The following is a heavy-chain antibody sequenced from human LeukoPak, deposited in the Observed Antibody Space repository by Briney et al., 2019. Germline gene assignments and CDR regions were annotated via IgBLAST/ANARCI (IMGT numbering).Heavy chain of an antibody. CDR2: ISGSGDIT. CDR1: GFPFSSYA. Sequence: PGGSLRLSCAASGFPFSSYAMSWVRQAPGKGLEWVSVISGSGDITYYADSVKGRFTISRDEFKNTLYLQMNSLRAEDTAVYYCAKSDYYDSSGHPSSFDYWGQGSLVTVSS. D-gene: IGHD3-22*01. CDR3: AKSDYYDSSGHPSSFDY. V-gene: IGHV3-23*01. J-gene: IGHJ4*02.